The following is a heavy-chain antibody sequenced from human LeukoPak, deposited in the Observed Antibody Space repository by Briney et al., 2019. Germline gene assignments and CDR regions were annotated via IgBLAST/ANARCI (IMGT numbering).Heavy chain of an antibody. CDR2: IYYSGST. Sequence: SETLSLTCTVSGGSISSSSYYWGWIRQPPGKGLEWIGSIYYSGSTYYNPSLKSRVTISVDTSKNQFSLKLSSVTAADTAVYYCARWVGRSGGSCYSYYFDYWGQGTLVTVSS. V-gene: IGHV4-39*01. D-gene: IGHD2-15*01. J-gene: IGHJ4*02. CDR1: GGSISSSSYY. CDR3: ARWVGRSGGSCYSYYFDY.